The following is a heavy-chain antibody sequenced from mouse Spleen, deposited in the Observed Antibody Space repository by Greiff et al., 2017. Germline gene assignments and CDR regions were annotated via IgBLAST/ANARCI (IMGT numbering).Heavy chain of an antibody. J-gene: IGHJ3*01. CDR1: GFTFSSYA. D-gene: IGHD1-1*01. CDR3: ARHGVTTAWFAY. V-gene: IGHV5-9-3*01. CDR2: ISSGGGNT. Sequence: EVQRVESGGGLVKRGGSLKLSCAASGFTFSSYAMSWVRQTPEKRLEWVATISSGGGNTYYPDSVKGRFTISRDNAKNTLYLQMSSLKSEDTAMYYCARHGVTTAWFAYWGQGTLVTVSA.